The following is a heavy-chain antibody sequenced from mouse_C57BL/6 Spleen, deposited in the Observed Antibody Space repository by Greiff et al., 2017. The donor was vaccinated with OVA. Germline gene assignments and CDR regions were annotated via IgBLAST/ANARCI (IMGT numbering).Heavy chain of an antibody. CDR1: GYTFTSYG. J-gene: IGHJ4*01. Sequence: QVQLQQSGAELARPGASVKLSCKASGYTFTSYGISWVKQRTGQGLEWIGEIYPRSGNTYYNEKFKGKATLTADKSSSTAYMELRSLTAEDSAVYFSARGYGYDGGYYAMDYWGQGTSVTVSS. CDR2: IYPRSGNT. CDR3: ARGYGYDGGYYAMDY. V-gene: IGHV1-81*01. D-gene: IGHD2-2*01.